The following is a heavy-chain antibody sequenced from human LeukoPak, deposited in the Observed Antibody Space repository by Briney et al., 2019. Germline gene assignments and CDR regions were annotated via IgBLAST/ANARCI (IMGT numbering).Heavy chain of an antibody. CDR1: GGSISSYY. Sequence: PSETLSLTCTVSGGSISSYYWSWIRQPPGKGLEWIGYIYYSGSTNDNPSLKSRVTISVDTSKNQFSLKLSSVTAADTAVYYCARHHLGGSRAELDYWGQGTLVTVSS. CDR2: IYYSGST. D-gene: IGHD1-26*01. J-gene: IGHJ4*02. V-gene: IGHV4-59*08. CDR3: ARHHLGGSRAELDY.